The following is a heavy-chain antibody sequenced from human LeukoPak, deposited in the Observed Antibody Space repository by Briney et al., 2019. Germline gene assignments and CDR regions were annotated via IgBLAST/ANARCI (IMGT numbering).Heavy chain of an antibody. V-gene: IGHV4-34*01. CDR3: ARATMIVVVPNRTRDFDY. Sequence: ASETLSLTCAVYGGSFSGYYWSWIRQPPGKGLEWIGEINHSGSTNYNPSLKSRVTTSVDTSKNQFSLKLSSATAADTAVYYCARATMIVVVPNRTRDFDYWGQGTLVTVSS. J-gene: IGHJ4*02. D-gene: IGHD3-22*01. CDR1: GGSFSGYY. CDR2: INHSGST.